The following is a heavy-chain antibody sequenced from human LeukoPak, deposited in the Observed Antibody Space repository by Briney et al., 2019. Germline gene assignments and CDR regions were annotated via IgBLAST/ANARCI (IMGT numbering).Heavy chain of an antibody. CDR3: ARGLYYDILTGPEYFQH. V-gene: IGHV1-2*02. D-gene: IGHD3-9*01. CDR1: GYIFTDYY. Sequence: GASVKVSFKTSGYIFTDYYMHWVRQAPGQGLEWMGWINPNSGGTNYALKFQGRVTMTRDTSISTAYMELSRLRSDDTAVYYCARGLYYDILTGPEYFQHWGQGTLVTVSS. J-gene: IGHJ1*01. CDR2: INPNSGGT.